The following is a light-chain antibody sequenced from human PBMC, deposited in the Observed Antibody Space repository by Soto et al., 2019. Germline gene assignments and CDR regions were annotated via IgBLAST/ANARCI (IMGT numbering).Light chain of an antibody. CDR1: QSVSSY. CDR2: DAS. Sequence: EIVLTQSPATLSLSPGERATLSCRASQSVSSYLAWYQQKPGQAPRLLIYDASNRATGIPARFSGSGSGTDFTLTISSLEPEDFAVYYCQQRSNWPFFGGGTKVDNK. J-gene: IGKJ4*01. V-gene: IGKV3-11*01. CDR3: QQRSNWPF.